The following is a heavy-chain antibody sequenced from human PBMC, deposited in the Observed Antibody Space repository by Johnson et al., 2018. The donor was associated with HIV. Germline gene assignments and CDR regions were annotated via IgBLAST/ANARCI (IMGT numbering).Heavy chain of an antibody. CDR2: ISYDGSNK. CDR3: ARGSYDGDAFDI. J-gene: IGHJ3*02. D-gene: IGHD1-26*01. Sequence: QVQLVESGGGVVQPGRSLRLSCAASGFTFSSYAMHWVRQAPGKGLEWVAVISYDGSNKYYADSVKGRFTISRDNSKNTLYLQMNSLSAEDTAVYYCARGSYDGDAFDIWGQGTMVTVSS. CDR1: GFTFSSYA. V-gene: IGHV3-30*04.